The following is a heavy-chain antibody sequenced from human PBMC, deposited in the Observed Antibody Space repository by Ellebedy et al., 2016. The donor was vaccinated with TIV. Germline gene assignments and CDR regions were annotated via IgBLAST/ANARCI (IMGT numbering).Heavy chain of an antibody. V-gene: IGHV4-39*07. Sequence: SETLSLTCTVSGDSITNNDCFWAWIRQPPGKGLEWIGSINYSGTTYYNPSLKSRVTISVDTSKNQFSLKLSSVTAADTAVYYCARDQSATAFDIWGQGTMVTVSS. CDR3: ARDQSATAFDI. D-gene: IGHD6-13*01. J-gene: IGHJ3*02. CDR1: GDSITNNDCF. CDR2: INYSGTT.